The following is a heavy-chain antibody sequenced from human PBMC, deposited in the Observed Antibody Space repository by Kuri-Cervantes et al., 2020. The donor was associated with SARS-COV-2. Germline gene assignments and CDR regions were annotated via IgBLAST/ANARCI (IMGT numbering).Heavy chain of an antibody. CDR1: GFTFSTYS. J-gene: IGHJ4*02. V-gene: IGHV3-48*04. Sequence: LSLTCAASGFTFSTYSMTWVRQAPGKGLEWVSYISSSGSTIYYADSVKGRFTISRDNAKNSLYLQMNSLRAEDTAVYYCARQGFSKGGYFDYWGQGTLVTVSS. CDR3: ARQGFSKGGYFDY. D-gene: IGHD3-3*01. CDR2: ISSSGSTI.